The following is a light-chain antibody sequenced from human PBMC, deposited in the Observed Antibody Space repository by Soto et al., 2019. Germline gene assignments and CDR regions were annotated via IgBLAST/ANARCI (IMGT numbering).Light chain of an antibody. J-gene: IGKJ1*01. CDR1: QDIGKD. Sequence: IQMTQSPLSLSASVGDRVTIACRASQDIGKDLGWYQQKPGEPPELLISVASSLESGVPSRFSSSGFGSYFDLTISNLQPEDVATYYCLQDYNYPRTFGQGTKVE. CDR3: LQDYNYPRT. CDR2: VAS. V-gene: IGKV1-6*01.